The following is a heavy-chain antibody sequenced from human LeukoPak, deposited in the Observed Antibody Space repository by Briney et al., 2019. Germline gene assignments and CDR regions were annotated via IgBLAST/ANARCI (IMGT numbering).Heavy chain of an antibody. V-gene: IGHV1-69*05. CDR2: IIPIFGTA. Sequence: ASVKVSCKASGGTFSSYAISWVRQAPGQGLEWMGGIIPIFGTANYAQKFQGRVTMTRNTSITTAYMELSSLRSEDTAVYYCARKRRISDAFDIWGQGTMVTVSS. CDR3: ARKRRISDAFDI. J-gene: IGHJ3*02. D-gene: IGHD3-3*02. CDR1: GGTFSSYA.